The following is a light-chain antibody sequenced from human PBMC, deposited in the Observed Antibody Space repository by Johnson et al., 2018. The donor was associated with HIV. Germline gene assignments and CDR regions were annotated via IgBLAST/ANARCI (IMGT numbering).Light chain of an antibody. J-gene: IGLJ1*01. CDR2: DNN. CDR3: GTWDSSLSAVYV. Sequence: QSALTQPPSVSAAPGQKVTISCSGSSSNIGNNYVSWYQQLPGTAPKLLIYDNNKRPSGIPDRFSGSKSGTSATLGITGLQTGDEADYYCGTWDSSLSAVYVFGTGTKVPVL. CDR1: SSNIGNNY. V-gene: IGLV1-51*01.